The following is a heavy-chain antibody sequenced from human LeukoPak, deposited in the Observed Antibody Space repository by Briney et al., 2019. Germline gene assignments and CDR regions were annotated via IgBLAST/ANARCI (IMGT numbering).Heavy chain of an antibody. CDR3: AREAGITGTTNLDY. CDR1: EFTFSNAW. Sequence: PGGSLRLSCAASEFTFSNAWMNWVRQAPGKGLEWVSYISSSGSTIYYADSVKGRFTISRDNAKNSLYLQMNSLRAEDTAVYYCAREAGITGTTNLDYWGQGTLVTVSS. CDR2: ISSSGSTI. D-gene: IGHD1-20*01. J-gene: IGHJ4*02. V-gene: IGHV3-48*04.